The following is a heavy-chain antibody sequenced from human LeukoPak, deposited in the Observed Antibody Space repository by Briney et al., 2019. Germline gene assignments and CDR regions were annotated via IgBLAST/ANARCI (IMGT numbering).Heavy chain of an antibody. V-gene: IGHV3-7*01. Sequence: GGSLRLSCAASGFTFSSYWMSWVRQAPGKGLEWVANIKQDGSEKYYVDSVKGRFTISRDNAKNSLFLQMNSLRAEDTAVYYCARGEYYQDGIGNNRFDYWGQGALVTVSP. J-gene: IGHJ4*02. D-gene: IGHD3-22*01. CDR3: ARGEYYQDGIGNNRFDY. CDR1: GFTFSSYW. CDR2: IKQDGSEK.